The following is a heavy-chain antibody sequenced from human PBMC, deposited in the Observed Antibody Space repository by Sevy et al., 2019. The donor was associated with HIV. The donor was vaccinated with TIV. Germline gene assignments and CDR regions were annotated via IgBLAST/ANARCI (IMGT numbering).Heavy chain of an antibody. D-gene: IGHD5-18*01. J-gene: IGHJ5*02. CDR3: GRGTGGNVDTAMVTMGWFDP. CDR2: ISSSGSTI. CDR1: GFTFSDYY. V-gene: IGHV3-11*01. Sequence: GGSLRLSCAASGFTFSDYYMSWIRQAPGKGLEWVSYISSSGSTIYYADSVKGRFTISRDNANNSLYLQMNSLRAEDTAVYYCGRGTGGNVDTAMVTMGWFDPWGQGTLVTVSS.